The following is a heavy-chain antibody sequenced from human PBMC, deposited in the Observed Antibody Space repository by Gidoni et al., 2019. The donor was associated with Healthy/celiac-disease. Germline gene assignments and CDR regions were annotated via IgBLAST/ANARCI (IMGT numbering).Heavy chain of an antibody. V-gene: IGHV4-39*07. D-gene: IGHD1-1*01. CDR3: ARGTGLGDVNNWNDEGDWFDP. J-gene: IGHJ5*02. CDR2: IYYSGIT. Sequence: QLQLQESGPGLVKPSETLSPTCTVPGGSISSSMDYWGWIRQPPGKGLEWIGSIYYSGITYYNPSLKSRVTISVDTSKNQFSLKLSSVTAADTAVYYCARGTGLGDVNNWNDEGDWFDPWGQGTLVTVSS. CDR1: GGSISSSMDY.